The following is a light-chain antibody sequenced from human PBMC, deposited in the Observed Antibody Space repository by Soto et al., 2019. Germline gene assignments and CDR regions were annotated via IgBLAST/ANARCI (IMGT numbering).Light chain of an antibody. V-gene: IGKV3-15*01. CDR1: QSVATN. Sequence: EAVLTQSPATLSVSPGERATLSCRASQSVATNLAWYQQRPGQAPRLLIYGASKRAIGLPARFSGSGSGTEFTLTITSLQSEDFAGYYCQQYNNWPQTCGQGTQVEIK. CDR3: QQYNNWPQT. J-gene: IGKJ1*01. CDR2: GAS.